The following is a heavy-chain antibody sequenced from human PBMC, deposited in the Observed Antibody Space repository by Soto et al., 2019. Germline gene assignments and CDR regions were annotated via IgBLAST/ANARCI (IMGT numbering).Heavy chain of an antibody. Sequence: GGSLRLSCAASGFTFSSYAMSWVRQAPGKGLEWVSAISGSGGSTYYADSVKGRFTISRDNSKNTLYLQMNSLRAEDTAVYYCAKDGGPPWYSSGWCFPRAGGCYFDYWGQGTLVTVSS. CDR2: ISGSGGST. CDR3: AKDGGPPWYSSGWCFPRAGGCYFDY. CDR1: GFTFSSYA. D-gene: IGHD6-19*01. J-gene: IGHJ4*02. V-gene: IGHV3-23*01.